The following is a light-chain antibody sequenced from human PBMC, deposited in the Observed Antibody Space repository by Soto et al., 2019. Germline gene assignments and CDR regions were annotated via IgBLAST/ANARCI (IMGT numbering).Light chain of an antibody. CDR3: QQYNNWHPLT. CDR2: DAS. Sequence: ERVMTQSPATLLLSTGETATLSCRASQSVSSNLAWYQQKPGQAPRLLIYDASTRATGIPARFSGSGSGTEFTLTISSLQSKDFAVYYCQQYNNWHPLTFGGGTKVDIK. CDR1: QSVSSN. J-gene: IGKJ4*01. V-gene: IGKV3D-15*01.